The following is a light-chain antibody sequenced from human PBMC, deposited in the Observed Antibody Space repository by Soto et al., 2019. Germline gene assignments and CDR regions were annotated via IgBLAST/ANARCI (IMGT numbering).Light chain of an antibody. CDR3: QQSYSDRQT. CDR1: QTVKNY. V-gene: IGKV1-39*01. CDR2: AAS. Sequence: DIQLTQSPSSLSASVGDTVTITCRAGQTVKNYLIWYQLKPGKVPKLLIYAASSLQNGVPARFVGGASRTDFTLTIITLQPEDFATYYCQQSYSDRQTFGQGTKLEI. J-gene: IGKJ2*01.